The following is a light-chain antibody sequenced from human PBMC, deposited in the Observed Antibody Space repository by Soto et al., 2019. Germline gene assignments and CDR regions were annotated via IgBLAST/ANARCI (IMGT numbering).Light chain of an antibody. J-gene: IGLJ2*01. CDR3: ASYTSRSTLVV. Sequence: QSALTQPASVSGSPGQSITISCTGTSSDVGGSNYVSWYQQHPGKAPKLIIYDVSNRPSGVSNRFSGSKSGNTASLTISGLQAEDEAEYYCASYTSRSTLVVFGGGTKLTVL. CDR1: SSDVGGSNY. CDR2: DVS. V-gene: IGLV2-14*03.